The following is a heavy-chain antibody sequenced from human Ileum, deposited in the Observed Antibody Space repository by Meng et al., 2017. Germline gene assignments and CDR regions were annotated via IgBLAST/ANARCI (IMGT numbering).Heavy chain of an antibody. J-gene: IGHJ5*02. CDR3: ARGGPWFDP. CDR2: INHSGST. V-gene: IGHV4-34*01. Sequence: QVQLQQWGAGLLKPSKTLSPTCAVYGGSFSGYYWSWIRQPPGKGLEWIGEINHSGSTNYNPSLKSRVTISVDTSKNQFSLKLSSVTAADTAVYYCARGGPWFDPWGQGTLVTVSS. CDR1: GGSFSGYY.